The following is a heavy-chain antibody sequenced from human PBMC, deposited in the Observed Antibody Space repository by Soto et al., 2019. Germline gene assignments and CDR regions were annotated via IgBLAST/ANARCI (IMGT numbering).Heavy chain of an antibody. J-gene: IGHJ4*02. CDR1: GFTFSSYE. Sequence: GGSLRLSCAASGFTFSSYEMNWVRQAPGKGLEWVSYISRGGGTRYYADSVKGRFTISRDNAKNSLYLQMNSLRAEDTAVYHCARDDSGWDNWGQGTLVTVSS. CDR2: ISRGGGTR. D-gene: IGHD6-25*01. V-gene: IGHV3-48*03. CDR3: ARDDSGWDN.